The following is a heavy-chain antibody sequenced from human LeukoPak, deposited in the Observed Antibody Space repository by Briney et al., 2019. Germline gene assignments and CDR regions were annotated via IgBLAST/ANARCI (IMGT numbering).Heavy chain of an antibody. Sequence: ASVKVSCKASGYTFTGYYIRWVRQAPGQGLEWMGWITPRNGGTNYAQKFQGWVTMTRDTSISTAYLELSRLRSDDTAVYYCARGIEGGSGYYSKLPGGYWGQGTLVTVSS. J-gene: IGHJ4*02. CDR1: GYTFTGYY. CDR3: ARGIEGGSGYYSKLPGGY. D-gene: IGHD2/OR15-2a*01. CDR2: ITPRNGGT. V-gene: IGHV1-2*04.